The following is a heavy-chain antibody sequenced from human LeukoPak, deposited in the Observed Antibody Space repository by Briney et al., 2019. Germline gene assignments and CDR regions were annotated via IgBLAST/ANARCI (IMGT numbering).Heavy chain of an antibody. CDR2: INTNTGNP. J-gene: IGHJ4*02. CDR3: ATDDYYYFLDY. V-gene: IGHV7-4-1*02. D-gene: IGHD3-22*01. Sequence: ASVKVSCKASGYTFTSYGISWVRQAPGQGLEWMGWINTNTGNPTYAQGFTGRFVFSLDTSVSTAYLQISSPKAEDTAVYYCATDDYYYFLDYWGQGTLVTVSS. CDR1: GYTFTSYG.